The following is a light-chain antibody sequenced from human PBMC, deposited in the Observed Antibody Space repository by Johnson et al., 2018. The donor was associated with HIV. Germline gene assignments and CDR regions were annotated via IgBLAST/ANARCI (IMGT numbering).Light chain of an antibody. V-gene: IGLV1-51*01. Sequence: QSVLTQPPSVSAAPGQKVTISCSGNRSNIGDNFVSWYQHLPGTAPKLLVYDNNRRPSGVPDRFSGSKSGTSATLGITGLQTGDEADYFCGTWDNSLTVYVFGTGTKVTVL. J-gene: IGLJ1*01. CDR1: RSNIGDNF. CDR3: GTWDNSLTVYV. CDR2: DNN.